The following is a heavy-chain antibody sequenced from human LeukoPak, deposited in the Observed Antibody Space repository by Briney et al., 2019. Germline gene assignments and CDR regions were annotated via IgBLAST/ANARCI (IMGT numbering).Heavy chain of an antibody. CDR3: ARAISSSWVFDY. Sequence: ASVKVSCKASGYTFTSYGISWVRQAPGQGLEWMGWISAYNGNTKYAQKLQGRVTMTRDTPTSTAYMELRSLRSDDTAVYYCARAISSSWVFDYWGQGTLVTVSS. V-gene: IGHV1-18*01. CDR2: ISAYNGNT. D-gene: IGHD6-13*01. CDR1: GYTFTSYG. J-gene: IGHJ4*02.